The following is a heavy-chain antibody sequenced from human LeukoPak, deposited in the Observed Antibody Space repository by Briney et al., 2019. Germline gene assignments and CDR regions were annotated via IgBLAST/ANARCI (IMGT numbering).Heavy chain of an antibody. CDR1: GFTFSNYA. Sequence: GGSLRLSCAASGFTFSNYAMSWVRQAPGKGLEWVSAISGSGGSTYYADSVKGRFTISRDNSKNTLFLQMNSLRAEDTAVYYCAKPRGSASYSYPTNEYYYMDVWGKGTTVTVSS. CDR2: ISGSGGST. D-gene: IGHD3-10*01. V-gene: IGHV3-23*01. CDR3: AKPRGSASYSYPTNEYYYMDV. J-gene: IGHJ6*03.